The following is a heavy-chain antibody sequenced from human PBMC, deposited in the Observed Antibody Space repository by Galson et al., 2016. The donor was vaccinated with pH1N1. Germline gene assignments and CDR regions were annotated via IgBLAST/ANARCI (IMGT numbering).Heavy chain of an antibody. D-gene: IGHD6-13*01. J-gene: IGHJ4*02. CDR2: IFYSEST. CDR1: GGSISSGDYY. CDR3: ARGVAAAGSYYFDY. Sequence: TLSLTCTVTGGSISSGDYYWSWIRQPPGKGLEWIGYIFYSESTYYNPSLKSRVTISVDTSKNQFSLKLTSVTAAVTAVYYCARGVAAAGSYYFDYWGQGTLVTVSS. V-gene: IGHV4-30-4*08.